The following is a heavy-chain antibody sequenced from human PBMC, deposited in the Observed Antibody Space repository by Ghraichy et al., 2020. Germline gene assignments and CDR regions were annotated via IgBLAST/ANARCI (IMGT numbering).Heavy chain of an antibody. J-gene: IGHJ4*02. V-gene: IGHV4-4*07. CDR2: IYSTGST. D-gene: IGHD5-12*01. Sequence: SETLSLTCTVSSGSMSSSYWSWIRQPAGKGLEWIGRIYSTGSTNYNPSLKSRVTMSVDSSKKQFSLKLTSVTAADTAVYYCARGPYSGYDPFDYWGQGTLVTVSS. CDR3: ARGPYSGYDPFDY. CDR1: SGSMSSSY.